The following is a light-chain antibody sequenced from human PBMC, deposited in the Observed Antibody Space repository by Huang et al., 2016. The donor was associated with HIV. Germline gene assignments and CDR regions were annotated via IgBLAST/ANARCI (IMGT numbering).Light chain of an antibody. CDR3: QQYSNWPPWT. Sequence: IVMTQSPATLSVSPGERATLSCTASQSVSSSLAWYQQIPGQAPRLLSYGASTRATGIPARFRGSGSGTEFTLTITSLQSEDFAVYYCQQYSNWPPWTFGQGTKVEVK. CDR2: GAS. J-gene: IGKJ1*01. V-gene: IGKV3-15*01. CDR1: QSVSSS.